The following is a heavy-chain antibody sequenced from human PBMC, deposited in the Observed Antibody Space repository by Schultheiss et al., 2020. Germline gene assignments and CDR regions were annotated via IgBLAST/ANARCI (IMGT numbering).Heavy chain of an antibody. CDR1: GGSISSGGYY. J-gene: IGHJ6*02. CDR3: ARSWGCGGSCYFYYYYGMDV. Sequence: SETLSLTCTVSGGSISSGGYYWSWIRQHPGKGLEWIGYIYYSGSTNYNPSLKSRVTISVDTSKNQFSLKLSSVTAADTAVYYCARSWGCGGSCYFYYYYGMDVWGQGTTVTVSS. V-gene: IGHV4-61*08. CDR2: IYYSGST. D-gene: IGHD2-15*01.